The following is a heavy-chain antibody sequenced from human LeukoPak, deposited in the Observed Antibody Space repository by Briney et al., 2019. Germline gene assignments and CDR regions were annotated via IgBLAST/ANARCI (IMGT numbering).Heavy chain of an antibody. CDR3: ARHSSSWYCIDY. CDR2: INPSGGST. D-gene: IGHD6-13*01. Sequence: ASVKVSCKASGYTFTSYYMHWVRQAPGQGLEWMGIINPSGGSTSYAQKFQGRVTMTRDMSTSTVYMELSSLRSEDTAVYYCARHSSSWYCIDYWGQGTLVTVYS. J-gene: IGHJ4*02. V-gene: IGHV1-46*01. CDR1: GYTFTSYY.